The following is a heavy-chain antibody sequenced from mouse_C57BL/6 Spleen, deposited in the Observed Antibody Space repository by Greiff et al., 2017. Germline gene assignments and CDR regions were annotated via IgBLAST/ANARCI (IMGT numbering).Heavy chain of an antibody. D-gene: IGHD2-4*01. J-gene: IGHJ3*01. Sequence: QVQLQQSGAELVKPGASVKLSCKASGYTFTSYWMHWVKQRPGQGLEWIGMIHPNSGSTNYNEKFKSKATLTVDKSSSTAYMQLSSLTSEDSAVYYCARGDYDYDVGWFAYWGQGTLVTVSA. CDR1: GYTFTSYW. V-gene: IGHV1-64*01. CDR3: ARGDYDYDVGWFAY. CDR2: IHPNSGST.